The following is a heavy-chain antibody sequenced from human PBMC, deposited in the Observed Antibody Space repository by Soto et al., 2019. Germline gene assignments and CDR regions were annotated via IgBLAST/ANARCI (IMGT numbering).Heavy chain of an antibody. CDR3: ASSLGLSYPLIYYFDY. J-gene: IGHJ4*02. D-gene: IGHD3-10*01. CDR2: ISGSAGTT. Sequence: GGSLRLSCAASGFTFSSYAMSWVRQAPGKGLGWVSTISGSAGTTYYADSVKGRFTISRDNSKNTLYLQMNSLRAEDTAVYYCASSLGLSYPLIYYFDYWGQATMVTAPQ. V-gene: IGHV3-23*01. CDR1: GFTFSSYA.